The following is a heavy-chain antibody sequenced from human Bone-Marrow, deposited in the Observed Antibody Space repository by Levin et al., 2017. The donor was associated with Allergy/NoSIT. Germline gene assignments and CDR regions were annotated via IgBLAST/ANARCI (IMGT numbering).Heavy chain of an antibody. CDR2: ISYDGSNK. D-gene: IGHD3-10*01. CDR1: GFTFSSYA. CDR3: ARDFPLLVQAKGDAFDI. Sequence: GGSLRLSCAASGFTFSSYAMHWVRQAPGKGLEWVAVISYDGSNKYYADSVKGRFTISRDNSKNTLYLQMNSLRAEDTAVYYCARDFPLLVQAKGDAFDIWGQGTMVTVSS. V-gene: IGHV3-30-3*01. J-gene: IGHJ3*02.